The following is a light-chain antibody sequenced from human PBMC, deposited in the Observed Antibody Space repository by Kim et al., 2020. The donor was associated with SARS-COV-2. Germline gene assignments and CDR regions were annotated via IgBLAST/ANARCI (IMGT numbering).Light chain of an antibody. J-gene: IGKJ4*01. CDR2: DAS. CDR1: QSVTRNY. Sequence: SPGERATRSGRASQSVTRNYLAWYQKKPGQAPRLLIYDASRRATGIPDRFSGSGSGTDFTLTVSRLEPEDFAVYYCQHYDTSPLTFGGGTKVEIK. CDR3: QHYDTSPLT. V-gene: IGKV3-20*01.